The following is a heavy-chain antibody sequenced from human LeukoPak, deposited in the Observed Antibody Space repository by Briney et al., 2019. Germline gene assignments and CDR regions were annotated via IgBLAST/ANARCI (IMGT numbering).Heavy chain of an antibody. V-gene: IGHV3-20*04. D-gene: IGHD3-22*01. CDR2: INWNGGTT. CDR3: ARNKHYYDSSNYV. CDR1: GFTFNDYG. J-gene: IGHJ4*02. Sequence: GGSLRLSCAASGFTFNDYGMSWVRQGPGKGLEWVSGINWNGGTTGYADSVRGRFTISRDNAKNSLYLQKNSLRAEDTALYYCARNKHYYDSSNYVWGQGTLVTVSS.